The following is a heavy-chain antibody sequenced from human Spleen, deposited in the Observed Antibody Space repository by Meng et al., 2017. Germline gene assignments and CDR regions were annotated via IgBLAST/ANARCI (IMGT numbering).Heavy chain of an antibody. CDR2: INHSGST. V-gene: IGHV4-34*01. J-gene: IGHJ4*02. Sequence: QGQLGRWGAERSKPSATLSLPGVFYVGSFSGYYWSWIRQRPGKGLEWIGEINHSGSTNYNPSLKSRLSISLDTSKSQFFLKLSSVTPADTAVYYCARGIKDFDFWGQGTLVTVSS. CDR3: ARGIKDFDF. CDR1: VGSFSGYY.